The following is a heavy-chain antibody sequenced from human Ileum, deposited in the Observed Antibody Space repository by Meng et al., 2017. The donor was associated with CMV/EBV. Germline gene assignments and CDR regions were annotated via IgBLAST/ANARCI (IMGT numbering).Heavy chain of an antibody. CDR1: GDSISNHLW. CDR3: VRSPGFWSFDY. CDR2: ISHSEDT. Sequence: TCAVSGDSISNHLWWNWVRQSPGKGLEWIGEISHSEDTKFNPSLQSRVTISLDKTNNHFSLRLTSVTAADTGVYFCVRSPGFWSFDYWGRGTLVTVSS. V-gene: IGHV4-4*01. J-gene: IGHJ4*02. D-gene: IGHD2-8*02.